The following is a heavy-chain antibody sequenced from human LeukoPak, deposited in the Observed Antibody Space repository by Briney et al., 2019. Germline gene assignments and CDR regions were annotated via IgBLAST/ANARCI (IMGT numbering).Heavy chain of an antibody. Sequence: GGSLRLSCAASGFTFSSYSMNWVRQAPGKGLEWVSSISSSSSYIYYADSVKGRFTISRDNAKNSLYLQMNSLRAEDTAVYYCARDVASSGPYWFDPWGQGTLVTVSS. D-gene: IGHD6-19*01. CDR3: ARDVASSGPYWFDP. CDR2: ISSSSSYI. V-gene: IGHV3-21*01. CDR1: GFTFSSYS. J-gene: IGHJ5*02.